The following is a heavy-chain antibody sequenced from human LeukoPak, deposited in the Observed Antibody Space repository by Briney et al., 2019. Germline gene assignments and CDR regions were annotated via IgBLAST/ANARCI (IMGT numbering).Heavy chain of an antibody. CDR1: GFIFSNYW. J-gene: IGHJ4*02. Sequence: GGSLRLSCAASGFIFSNYWMTWVRQTPGKGLEWVANIKEDGNEIFYVDSVKGRFTNSRDNAKNSLYLQMNSLRAEDTAVYYCARSPDGVDYWGQGTLVTVSS. CDR3: ARSPDGVDY. V-gene: IGHV3-7*01. D-gene: IGHD3-10*01. CDR2: IKEDGNEI.